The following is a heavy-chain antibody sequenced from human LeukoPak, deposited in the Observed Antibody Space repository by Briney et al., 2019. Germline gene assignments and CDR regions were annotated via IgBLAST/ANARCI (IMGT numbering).Heavy chain of an antibody. CDR3: ARDLETYYYGSGKFFYMDV. D-gene: IGHD3-10*01. Sequence: GASVKVSCKASGYTFTSYFMHWVRQAPGQGLEWLGIINPSGGSTVNAQKFQGRVTMTRDMSTSTAYMELRSLRSDDTAVYYCARDLETYYYGSGKFFYMDVWGKGTTVTISS. V-gene: IGHV1-46*01. CDR2: INPSGGST. J-gene: IGHJ6*03. CDR1: GYTFTSYF.